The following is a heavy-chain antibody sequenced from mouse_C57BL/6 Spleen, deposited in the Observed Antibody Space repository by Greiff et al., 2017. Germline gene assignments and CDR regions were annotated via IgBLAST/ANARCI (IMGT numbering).Heavy chain of an antibody. D-gene: IGHD1-1*01. CDR3: ARDRDSSFFDY. V-gene: IGHV1-61*01. J-gene: IGHJ2*01. Sequence: QVQLQQPGAELVRPGSSVKLSCKASGYTFTSYWMDWVKQRPGQGLEWIGNIYPSDSETHYNQKFKDKATLTVDKSSSTAYMQLSSLTSEDSAVYYCARDRDSSFFDYWGQGTTLTVSS. CDR2: IYPSDSET. CDR1: GYTFTSYW.